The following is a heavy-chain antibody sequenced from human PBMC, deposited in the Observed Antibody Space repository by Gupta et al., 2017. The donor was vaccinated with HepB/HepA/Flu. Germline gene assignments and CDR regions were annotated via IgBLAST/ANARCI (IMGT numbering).Heavy chain of an antibody. Sequence: QVQLVQSEAEVKKPGASVKVSCKTSGYTFTTYAIHWVRQAPGQSLEWMGWINTGNGNTKYSQEFQGRVTITRDTSASIVYMEVSSLKSEDTAVYFCARDRRRFAFYFDCWGQGTQVTVXS. CDR1: GYTFTTYA. J-gene: IGHJ4*02. V-gene: IGHV1-3*04. D-gene: IGHD3-16*01. CDR3: ARDRRRFAFYFDC. CDR2: INTGNGNT.